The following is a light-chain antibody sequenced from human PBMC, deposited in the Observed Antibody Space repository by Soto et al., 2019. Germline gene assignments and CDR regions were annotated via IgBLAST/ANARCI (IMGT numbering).Light chain of an antibody. V-gene: IGLV2-14*01. CDR3: SAYTSSSTLYV. J-gene: IGLJ1*01. CDR2: EVS. Sequence: QSALTQPASVSGSPGQSITLSCTGTSSDVGGYNYVSWYQQHPRKAPKLMIYEVSNRPSGVYKRFSGSKSGNTASLTISGRQAEDEAEYYCSAYTSSSTLYVFGTGTKLTVL. CDR1: SSDVGGYNY.